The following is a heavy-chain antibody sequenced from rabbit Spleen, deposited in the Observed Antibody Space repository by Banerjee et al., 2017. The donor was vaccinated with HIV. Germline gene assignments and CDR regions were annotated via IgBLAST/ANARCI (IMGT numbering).Heavy chain of an antibody. CDR1: GFSFSSRDY. J-gene: IGHJ6*01. Sequence: QEQLVESGGGLVQPGGSLKVSCKASGFSFSSRDYICWVRQAPGKGLEWIACINTATGKPVYASWAKGRFTISKPSSTTVTLQMTSLTVADTATYFCARDTGSSFSPYGMDLWGQGTLVTVS. D-gene: IGHD8-1*01. CDR3: ARDTGSSFSPYGMDL. V-gene: IGHV1S45*01. CDR2: INTATGKP.